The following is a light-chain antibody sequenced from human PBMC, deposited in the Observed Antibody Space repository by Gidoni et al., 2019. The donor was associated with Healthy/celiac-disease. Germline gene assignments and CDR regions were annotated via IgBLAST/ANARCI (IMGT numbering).Light chain of an antibody. J-gene: IGKJ5*01. CDR1: QSISSY. V-gene: IGKV1-39*01. Sequence: DIQMTQSPSSLSASVGDRVTITCRASQSISSYLNWYQQKPGVPSRFSGSGSGTDFTLTISSLQPEDFATYYCQQSYPTITFGQGTRLEIK. CDR3: QQSYPTIT.